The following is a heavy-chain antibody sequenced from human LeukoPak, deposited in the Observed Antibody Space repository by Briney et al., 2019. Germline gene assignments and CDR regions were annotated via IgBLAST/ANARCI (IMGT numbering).Heavy chain of an antibody. V-gene: IGHV4-34*01. CDR1: GGSFSGYY. CDR2: INHSGST. CDR3: ARGRLRITMVRGDVDAFDI. Sequence: PSETLSLTCAVYGGSFSGYYWSWIRQPPGKGLEWIGEINHSGSTNYNPSLKSRVTIPVDTSKNQFSLKLSSVTAADTAVYYCARGRLRITMVRGDVDAFDIWGQGTMVTVSS. J-gene: IGHJ3*02. D-gene: IGHD3-10*01.